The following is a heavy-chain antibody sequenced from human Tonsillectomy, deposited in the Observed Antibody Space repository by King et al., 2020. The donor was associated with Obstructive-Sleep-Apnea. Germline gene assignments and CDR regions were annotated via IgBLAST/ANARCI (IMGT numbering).Heavy chain of an antibody. V-gene: IGHV1-8*01. CDR2: MNPNSGNT. CDR1: GYTFTSYD. J-gene: IGHJ4*02. D-gene: IGHD5-12*01. CDR3: ARATTGGYGGDY. Sequence: VQLGESGAEVKKPGASVKVSCKASGYTFTSYDINWVRQATGQGLDWMGWMNPNSGNTGYTKKYQGRVTMTRNTSISTAYMGLSSLRTADTAVYYCARATTGGYGGDYWGQGTLVTVSS.